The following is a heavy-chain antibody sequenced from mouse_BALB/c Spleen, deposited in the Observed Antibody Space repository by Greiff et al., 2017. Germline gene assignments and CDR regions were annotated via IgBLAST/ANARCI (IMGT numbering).Heavy chain of an antibody. J-gene: IGHJ3*01. Sequence: QVQLQQSGPELVKPGASVKISCKASGYSFTSYYIHWVKQRPGQGLEWIGWIFPGSGNTKYNEKFKGKATLTADTSSSTAYMQLSSLTSEDSAVYFCARSQVRPWFAYWGQGTLVTVSA. V-gene: IGHV1-66*01. D-gene: IGHD2-14*01. CDR2: IFPGSGNT. CDR1: GYSFTSYY. CDR3: ARSQVRPWFAY.